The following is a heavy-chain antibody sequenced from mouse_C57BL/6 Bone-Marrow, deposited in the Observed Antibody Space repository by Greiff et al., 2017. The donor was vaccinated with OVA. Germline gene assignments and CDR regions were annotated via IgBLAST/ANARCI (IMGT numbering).Heavy chain of an antibody. CDR2: LYPRDGST. Sequence: QVHVKQSGPELVKPGASVKLSCKASGYTFTSYDINWVKQRPGQGLEWIGWLYPRDGSTKYNEKFKGKATLTVDTSSSTAYMELHSLTSEDSAVYFCAKYGSRNVGGPWYFDVWGTGTTVTVSS. CDR1: GYTFTSYD. CDR3: AKYGSRNVGGPWYFDV. V-gene: IGHV1-85*01. D-gene: IGHD1-1*01. J-gene: IGHJ1*03.